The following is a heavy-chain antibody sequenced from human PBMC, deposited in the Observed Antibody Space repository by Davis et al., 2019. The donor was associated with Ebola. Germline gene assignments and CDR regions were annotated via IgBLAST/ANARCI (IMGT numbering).Heavy chain of an antibody. J-gene: IGHJ6*02. CDR1: GFTFSIYG. V-gene: IGHV3-21*05. D-gene: IGHD2-15*01. Sequence: PGGSLRLSCAASGFTFSIYGMYWFRQPPGKGLEWVSYIGANSEDISYADSVKGRFTISRDDAKDSYFLGMNSLRDEDMAVYYCARRILGDSRGAVDVWGQGTTVTVSS. CDR3: ARRILGDSRGAVDV. CDR2: IGANSEDI.